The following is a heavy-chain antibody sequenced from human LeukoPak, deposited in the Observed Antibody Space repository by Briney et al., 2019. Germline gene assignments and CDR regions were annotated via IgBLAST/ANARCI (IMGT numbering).Heavy chain of an antibody. Sequence: GGSLRLSCAASGFXFSSYDITWVRQPPGKGLEWVSTIGNSGSRTYYTNSVKGRFTISRDNSKDTLYLHMNSLRAEDTAFYYCTRDIRMARAASPLDSWGQGTLVTVSS. CDR2: IGNSGSRT. J-gene: IGHJ4*02. D-gene: IGHD3-10*01. V-gene: IGHV3-23*01. CDR3: TRDIRMARAASPLDS. CDR1: GFXFSSYD.